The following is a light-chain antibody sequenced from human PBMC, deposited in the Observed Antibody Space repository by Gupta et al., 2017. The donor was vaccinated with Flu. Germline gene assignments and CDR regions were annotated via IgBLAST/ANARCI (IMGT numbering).Light chain of an antibody. CDR1: QTIKSRY. CDR2: GGS. Sequence: GSLSLSPGERATLSCRASQTIKSRYLAWYQQKPGQAPRLLIYGGSNRATGIPDRFNGSGSGTDFTLTISRMEPEDSAVYYCQQEDGAPRTFGQGTKVIIK. CDR3: QQEDGAPRT. V-gene: IGKV3-20*01. J-gene: IGKJ1*01.